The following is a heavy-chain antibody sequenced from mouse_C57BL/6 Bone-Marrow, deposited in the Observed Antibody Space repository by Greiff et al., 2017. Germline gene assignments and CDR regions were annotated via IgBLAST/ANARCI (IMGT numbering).Heavy chain of an antibody. J-gene: IGHJ3*01. CDR2: INPSSGYT. Sequence: QVQLQQSGAELAKPGASVKLSCKASGYTFTSYWMHWVKQRPGQGLEWIGYINPSSGYTKYNQKFKDKVTLTADKSSSTAYMQLSSLTYEDSAVYYCARASLAWFAYWGQGTLVTVSA. CDR3: ARASLAWFAY. V-gene: IGHV1-7*01. D-gene: IGHD4-1*01. CDR1: GYTFTSYW.